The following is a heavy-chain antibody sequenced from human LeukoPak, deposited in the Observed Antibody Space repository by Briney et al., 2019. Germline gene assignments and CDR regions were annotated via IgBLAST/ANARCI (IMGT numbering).Heavy chain of an antibody. Sequence: GGSLRLSCAASGFAFSGYWRSWVRQAPGRGLEWVANIKQDGSEKYYMDSVKGRFTISRDNAKNSLYLQMNSLRAEDTAAYYCVRRQWLGDYWGQGTLVTVSS. J-gene: IGHJ4*02. D-gene: IGHD6-19*01. CDR2: IKQDGSEK. CDR3: VRRQWLGDY. CDR1: GFAFSGYW. V-gene: IGHV3-7*01.